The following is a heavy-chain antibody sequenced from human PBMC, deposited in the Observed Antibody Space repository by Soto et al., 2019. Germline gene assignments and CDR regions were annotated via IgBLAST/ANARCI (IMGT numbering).Heavy chain of an antibody. J-gene: IGHJ4*02. CDR3: ARVGFGGTVFRGYLDY. V-gene: IGHV3-33*01. D-gene: IGHD3-16*01. CDR2: IRFDGSNE. CDR1: GGIFHGYG. Sequence: GGSLRLSCAVPGGIFHGYGMHWVRQAPGKGLEWVAIIRFDGSNEEYADSVKGRFTISRDNSKNTLYLQMNTLGAEDTAVYYWARVGFGGTVFRGYLDYGAGGTVVPVPS.